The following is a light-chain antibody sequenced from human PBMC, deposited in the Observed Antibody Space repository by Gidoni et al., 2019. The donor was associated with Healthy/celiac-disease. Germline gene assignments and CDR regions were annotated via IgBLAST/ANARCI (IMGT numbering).Light chain of an antibody. Sequence: EIVLTQSPGTLSLSPGERATLSCRASQSVSRSYFAWYQQKPRQPPRLLIYGSTSRAPSIPDRFGGRSSGTFITLTSSRLAPEFVAYYCCQRNGSSPRTFGRGTKVEIK. CDR3: QRNGSSPRT. J-gene: IGKJ4*02. V-gene: IGKV3-20*01. CDR1: QSVSRSY. CDR2: GST.